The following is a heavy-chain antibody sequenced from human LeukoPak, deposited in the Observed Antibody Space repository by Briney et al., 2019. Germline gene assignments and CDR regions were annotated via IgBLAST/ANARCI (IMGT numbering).Heavy chain of an antibody. CDR2: INHSGST. Sequence: PSETLSLTCAVYGGSFSGYYWSWIRQPPGKGLEWIGEINHSGSTNYNPSLKSRVTISVDTSKNQFSLKLSSVTAADTAVYYCATQAGRKSIHWGQGTLVTVSS. CDR1: GGSFSGYY. D-gene: IGHD6-19*01. V-gene: IGHV4-34*01. J-gene: IGHJ4*02. CDR3: ATQAGRKSIH.